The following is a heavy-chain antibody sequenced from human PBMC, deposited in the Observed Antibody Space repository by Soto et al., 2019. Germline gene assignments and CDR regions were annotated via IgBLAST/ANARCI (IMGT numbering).Heavy chain of an antibody. Sequence: PGGSLRLSCEASGIPFSSYGMHWVRQAPGKGLEWVAVIWYDGSKKYYADSVKGRFTISRDNSKNTLYLEMNSLRAEDTAVYYCVRGCGGDCYVFDYWGQGTLVTVSS. V-gene: IGHV3-33*01. CDR2: IWYDGSKK. CDR3: VRGCGGDCYVFDY. J-gene: IGHJ4*02. D-gene: IGHD2-21*02. CDR1: GIPFSSYG.